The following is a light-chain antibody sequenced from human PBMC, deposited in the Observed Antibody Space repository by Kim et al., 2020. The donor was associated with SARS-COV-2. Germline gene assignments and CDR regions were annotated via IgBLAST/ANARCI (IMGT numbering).Light chain of an antibody. CDR2: KAS. V-gene: IGKV1-5*03. J-gene: IGKJ4*01. CDR3: QQYKRYPLT. CDR1: QSISSW. Sequence: DIQMTQSPSTLSASVGDRVTITCRASQSISSWLAWYQQKPGKAPNLLIYKASSLESGVPSRFSGSGSGTEFTLTISSLQPDDFATYDCQQYKRYPLTFGGGTKLEI.